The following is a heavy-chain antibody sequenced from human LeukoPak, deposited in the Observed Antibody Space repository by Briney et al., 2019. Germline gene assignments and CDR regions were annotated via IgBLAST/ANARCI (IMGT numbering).Heavy chain of an antibody. V-gene: IGHV3-23*01. CDR1: GFTFSSYA. J-gene: IGHJ4*02. Sequence: GGSLRLSCAASGFTFSSYAMSWVRQAPGKGLEWASAISGSGGSTYYADSVKGRFTISRDNSKNTLYLQMNSLRAEDTAVYYCAKASMVRGVIDMIFDYWGQGTLVTVSS. D-gene: IGHD3-10*01. CDR2: ISGSGGST. CDR3: AKASMVRGVIDMIFDY.